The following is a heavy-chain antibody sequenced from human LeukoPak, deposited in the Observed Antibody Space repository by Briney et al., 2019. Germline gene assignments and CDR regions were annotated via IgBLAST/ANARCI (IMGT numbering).Heavy chain of an antibody. V-gene: IGHV4-59*08. CDR3: ASALGYWFDP. D-gene: IGHD3-16*01. J-gene: IGHJ5*02. Sequence: SETLSLTCTVSGGSISSYYWIWTRQPPGKGLEWIGYIYYSGTTYYYNPSLQSRVTMSVDTSKNQFSLKLNSVTAADTAVYFCASALGYWFDPWGQGTLVTVSS. CDR1: GGSISSYY. CDR2: IYYSGTTY.